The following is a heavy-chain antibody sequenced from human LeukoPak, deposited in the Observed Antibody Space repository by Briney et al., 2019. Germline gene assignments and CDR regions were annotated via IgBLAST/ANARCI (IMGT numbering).Heavy chain of an antibody. CDR1: GFTFISYG. J-gene: IGHJ4*02. CDR2: IRYDGSNK. Sequence: GGSLRLSCAASGFTFISYGMHWVRQAPGKGLEWVAFIRYDGSNKYYADSVKGRFTISRDNAKNSLYLQMNSLRAEDTAVYYCARTWGSRWLQSFDYWGQGTLVTVSS. V-gene: IGHV3-30*02. CDR3: ARTWGSRWLQSFDY. D-gene: IGHD5-24*01.